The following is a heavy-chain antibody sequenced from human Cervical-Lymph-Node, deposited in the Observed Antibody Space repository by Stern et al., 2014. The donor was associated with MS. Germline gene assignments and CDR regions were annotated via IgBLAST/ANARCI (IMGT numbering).Heavy chain of an antibody. CDR3: ARVSLPLIAGAGDK. CDR1: GYTFTTYG. V-gene: IGHV1-18*01. Sequence: QVQLVQSGAEVKKPGASVKVSCKSSGYTFTTYGISWVRQAPGQGLEWMGRINTFNGDTDYAQNLQGRVTMTTDTSTGTAYMELRSLRTDDTAVYYCARVSLPLIAGAGDKWGQGTLVIVSS. D-gene: IGHD6-13*01. J-gene: IGHJ4*02. CDR2: INTFNGDT.